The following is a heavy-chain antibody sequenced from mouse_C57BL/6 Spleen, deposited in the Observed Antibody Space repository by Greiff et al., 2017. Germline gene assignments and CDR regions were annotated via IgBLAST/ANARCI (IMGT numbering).Heavy chain of an antibody. Sequence: EVKVVESGGGLVQPKGSLKLSCAASGFSFHTYAMNWVRQAPGKGLEWVARIRSKSNNYATYYADSVKDRFTISRDDSESMLYLQMNNLKTEDTAMYYCERHLDSSGYWYFDVWGTGTTVTVSS. CDR1: GFSFHTYA. CDR2: IRSKSNNYAT. D-gene: IGHD3-2*02. J-gene: IGHJ1*03. CDR3: ERHLDSSGYWYFDV. V-gene: IGHV10-1*01.